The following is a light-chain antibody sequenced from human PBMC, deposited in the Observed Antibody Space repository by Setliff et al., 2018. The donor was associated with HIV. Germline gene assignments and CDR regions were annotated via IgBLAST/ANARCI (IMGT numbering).Light chain of an antibody. J-gene: IGLJ1*01. Sequence: QSVLTQPPSVSGAPGQRVTMSCTGSSSNIGAGFDVHWYQHLPGTAPKLLIHDNNNRPSGVPDRFSGSKSGTSASLAITGLQAEDEADYYCQSYDSSLSGFVFGSGTKVTVL. CDR1: SSNIGAGFD. V-gene: IGLV1-40*01. CDR2: DNN. CDR3: QSYDSSLSGFV.